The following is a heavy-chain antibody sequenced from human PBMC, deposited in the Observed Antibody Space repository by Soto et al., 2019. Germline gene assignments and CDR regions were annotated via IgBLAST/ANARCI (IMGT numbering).Heavy chain of an antibody. V-gene: IGHV3-7*01. CDR2: IKQDGSQK. J-gene: IGHJ4*02. D-gene: IGHD3-22*01. CDR3: ASAYYYDSSGYSPGGY. Sequence: GGSLRLSCAASGLTFSSYWMSWVRQAPGKGLEWVANIKQDGSQKYYVDSVKGRFTISRDNAKNSLYLQMNSLRVEDTAVYYCASAYYYDSSGYSPGGYWGQGTLGTVSA. CDR1: GLTFSSYW.